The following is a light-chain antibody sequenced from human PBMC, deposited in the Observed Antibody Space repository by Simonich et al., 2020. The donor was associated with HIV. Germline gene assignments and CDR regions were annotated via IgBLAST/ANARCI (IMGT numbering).Light chain of an antibody. CDR1: QSLLYSSNNKNY. V-gene: IGKV4-1*01. Sequence: DIVMTQSPDSLAVSLGERATINCKSSQSLLYSSNNKNYLAWYQQKPGQPPKLLIYWASTRESGVPDRFSGRGSGTDFTLTISSLQAEEVAVYYCQQYYDSPYTFGQGTKLEIK. J-gene: IGKJ2*01. CDR3: QQYYDSPYT. CDR2: WAS.